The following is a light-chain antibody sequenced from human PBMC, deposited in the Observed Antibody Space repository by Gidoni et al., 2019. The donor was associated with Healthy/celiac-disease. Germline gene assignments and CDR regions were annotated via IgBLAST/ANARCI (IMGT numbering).Light chain of an antibody. CDR1: QSVSSSY. J-gene: IGKJ1*01. V-gene: IGKV3-20*01. Sequence: IVLTQSPGTLSLSPGERATLSCRASQSVSSSYLAWYQQKPGQAPRLLIYGASSRATGIPDRFSGSGSGTDFTLTISRLEPEDLAVYDCQQYVSAPGTFGQGTKVEIK. CDR3: QQYVSAPGT. CDR2: GAS.